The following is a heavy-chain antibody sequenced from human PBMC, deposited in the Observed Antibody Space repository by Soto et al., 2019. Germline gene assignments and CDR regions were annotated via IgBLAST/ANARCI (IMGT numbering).Heavy chain of an antibody. J-gene: IGHJ5*02. Sequence: SETLSLTCAVYGGSFSGYYWSWIRQPPGKGLEWIGEINHSGSTNYNPSLKSRVTISVDTSKNQFSLKLSSVTAADTAVYYCARTGHYDFWSGYYSCWFDPWGQGTLVTVSS. CDR2: INHSGST. CDR1: GGSFSGYY. D-gene: IGHD3-3*01. CDR3: ARTGHYDFWSGYYSCWFDP. V-gene: IGHV4-34*01.